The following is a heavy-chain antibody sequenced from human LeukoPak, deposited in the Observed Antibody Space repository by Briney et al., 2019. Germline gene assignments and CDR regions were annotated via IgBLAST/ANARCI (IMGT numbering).Heavy chain of an antibody. CDR1: RFTFSSYW. CDR3: ARDPLIAAAGGYGMDV. CDR2: INSDGSST. V-gene: IGHV3-74*01. Sequence: PGGSLRLSCAASRFTFSSYWMHWVRQAPGKGLVWVSRINSDGSSTSYADSVKGRFTISRDNAKNTLYLQMNSLRAEDTAVYYCARDPLIAAAGGYGMDVWGQGTTVTVSS. J-gene: IGHJ6*02. D-gene: IGHD6-13*01.